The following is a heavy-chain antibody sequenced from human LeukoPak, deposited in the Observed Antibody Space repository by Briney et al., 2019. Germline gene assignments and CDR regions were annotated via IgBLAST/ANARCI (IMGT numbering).Heavy chain of an antibody. Sequence: GGSLRLSCAASGFTFSSYAMSWVRQAPGKGLEWVSAFSGSGGDTYYADSVKGRFTISRDNSKNTLYLQMNSLRAEDTAIYYCARGRISGYFDYWGQGTLVTVSS. CDR1: GFTFSSYA. CDR2: FSGSGGDT. J-gene: IGHJ4*02. V-gene: IGHV3-23*01. D-gene: IGHD3-22*01. CDR3: ARGRISGYFDY.